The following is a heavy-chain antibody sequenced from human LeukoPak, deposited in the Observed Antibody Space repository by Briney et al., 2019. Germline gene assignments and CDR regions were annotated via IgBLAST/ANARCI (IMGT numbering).Heavy chain of an antibody. CDR3: ARLYDSSGYYWGNYYMDV. CDR1: GGSFSGYY. CDR2: INHSGST. J-gene: IGHJ6*03. D-gene: IGHD3-22*01. Sequence: SETLSLTCAVYGGSFSGYYWSWIRQPPGKGLEWIGEINHSGSTNYNPSLKSRVTISVDTSKNQCSLKLSSVTAADTAVYYCARLYDSSGYYWGNYYMDVWGRGTTVTVSS. V-gene: IGHV4-34*01.